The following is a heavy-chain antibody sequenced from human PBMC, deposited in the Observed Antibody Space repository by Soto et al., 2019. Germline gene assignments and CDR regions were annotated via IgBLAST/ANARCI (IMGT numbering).Heavy chain of an antibody. CDR3: ARLPIGMTTVSYFDY. CDR1: GGSISSSSYY. D-gene: IGHD4-17*01. Sequence: SETLSLTCTVSGGSISSSSYYWGWIRQPPGKGLEWIGSIYYGGSTYYNPSLKSRVTISVDTSKNQFSLKLSSVTAADTAVYYCARLPIGMTTVSYFDYWGQGTLVTVSS. CDR2: IYYGGST. J-gene: IGHJ4*02. V-gene: IGHV4-39*01.